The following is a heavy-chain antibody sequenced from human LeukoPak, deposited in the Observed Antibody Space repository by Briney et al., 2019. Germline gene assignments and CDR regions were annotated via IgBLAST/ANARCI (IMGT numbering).Heavy chain of an antibody. CDR2: IWYDGSNK. D-gene: IGHD3-9*01. J-gene: IGHJ4*02. CDR3: ARDLADYNILTGSPDY. V-gene: IGHV3-33*01. CDR1: GFIFSNYG. Sequence: PGGSLRLSCAASGFIFSNYGMHWVRQAPGKGLEWVAVIWYDGSNKYYADSVNGRFTISRDYTKNTLYPQMNSLRAEDTAVYYCARDLADYNILTGSPDYGGQGTLVTVS.